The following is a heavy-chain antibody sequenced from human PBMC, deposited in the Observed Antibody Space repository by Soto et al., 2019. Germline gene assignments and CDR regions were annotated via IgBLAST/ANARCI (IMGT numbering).Heavy chain of an antibody. V-gene: IGHV4-59*01. J-gene: IGHJ6*02. D-gene: IGHD2-2*01. CDR3: ARVSYSGFCSSTSCYPNYYYGMDV. Sequence: SETLSLTCTVSGGSISSYYWSWIRQPPGKGLEWIGYIYYSGSTNYNPSLKSRVTISVDTSKNQFSLKLGSVTAADTAVYYCARVSYSGFCSSTSCYPNYYYGMDVWGQGTTVTVSS. CDR2: IYYSGST. CDR1: GGSISSYY.